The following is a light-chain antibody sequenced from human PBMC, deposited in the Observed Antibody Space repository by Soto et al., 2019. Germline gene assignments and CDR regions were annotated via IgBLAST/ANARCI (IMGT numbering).Light chain of an antibody. J-gene: IGLJ1*01. CDR1: SSDIGAYDY. V-gene: IGLV2-14*01. Sequence: QSALTQPASLSGSPGQSTTISCTGTSSDIGAYDYVSWFQQHPGKAPKLMISEVNNRPSGVSNRFSGSKSGNTAYLTISGLQVEDEAEYFCFPFTTTSTHVFGTGTKVTVL. CDR3: FPFTTTSTHV. CDR2: EVN.